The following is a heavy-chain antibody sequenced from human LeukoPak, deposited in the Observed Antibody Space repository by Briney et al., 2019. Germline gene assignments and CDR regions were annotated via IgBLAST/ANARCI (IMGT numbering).Heavy chain of an antibody. Sequence: ASVKVSCKASGYTFTSNYIHWVRQAPGQGLEWMGMIYPRDGSTSYAQKFQGRVTVTRDTSTSTVHMELSGLRSEDTAVYYCARDQEGFDYWGQGTLVTVSP. CDR3: ARDQEGFDY. CDR2: IYPRDGST. J-gene: IGHJ4*02. CDR1: GYTFTSNY. V-gene: IGHV1-46*01.